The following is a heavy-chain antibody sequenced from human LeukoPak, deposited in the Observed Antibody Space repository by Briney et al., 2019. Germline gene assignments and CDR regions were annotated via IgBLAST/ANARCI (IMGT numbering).Heavy chain of an antibody. D-gene: IGHD5-18*01. CDR1: GGTFSSYG. J-gene: IGHJ4*02. Sequence: SCKASGGTFSSYGMHWVRQAPGKGLEWVAVIWYGGSNKYYADSVKGRFTISRDNSKNTLYLQMNSLRAEDTAVYYCAKQGSGYSYGYYFDYWGQGTLVTVSS. CDR3: AKQGSGYSYGYYFDY. V-gene: IGHV3-33*06. CDR2: IWYGGSNK.